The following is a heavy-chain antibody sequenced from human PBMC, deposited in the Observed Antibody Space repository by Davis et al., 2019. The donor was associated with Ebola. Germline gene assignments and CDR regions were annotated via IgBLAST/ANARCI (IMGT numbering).Heavy chain of an antibody. Sequence: PSETLSLTCAVSGYSISSGYYWGWIRQPPGKGLEWIGSIYHSGSTYYNPSLKSRVTISVDTSKNQFSLKLSSVTAADTAVYYCATGIAAAGVSANWGQGTLATVSS. CDR3: ATGIAAAGVSAN. J-gene: IGHJ4*02. CDR2: IYHSGST. D-gene: IGHD6-13*01. V-gene: IGHV4-38-2*01. CDR1: GYSISSGYY.